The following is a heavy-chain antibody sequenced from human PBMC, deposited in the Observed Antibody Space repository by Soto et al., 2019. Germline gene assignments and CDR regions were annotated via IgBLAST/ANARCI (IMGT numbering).Heavy chain of an antibody. J-gene: IGHJ3*02. CDR2: ISGSGGST. CDR3: AKPKFRDSSGYRDPFDI. D-gene: IGHD3-22*01. Sequence: LRLSCAASGFTFSSYAMSWVRQAPGKGLEWVSAISGSGGSTYYADSVKGRFTISRDNSKNTLYLQMNSLRAEDTAVYYCAKPKFRDSSGYRDPFDIWGQGTMVTVSS. V-gene: IGHV3-23*01. CDR1: GFTFSSYA.